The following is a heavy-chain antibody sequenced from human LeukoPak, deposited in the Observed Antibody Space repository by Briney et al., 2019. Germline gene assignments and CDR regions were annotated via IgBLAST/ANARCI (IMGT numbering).Heavy chain of an antibody. CDR2: ISPSGAYT. CDR3: SREPRLLAY. CDR1: GFTFSDHY. V-gene: IGHV3-11*06. J-gene: IGHJ4*02. D-gene: IGHD2-15*01. Sequence: GGALGLSCAGSGFTFSDHYRSWVRQAPGKGLEGVSYISPSGAYTVYADSAKGRFTISRDNAKRSLYMQINSLRVEDTAVYYCSREPRLLAYWGQGTLVTVSS.